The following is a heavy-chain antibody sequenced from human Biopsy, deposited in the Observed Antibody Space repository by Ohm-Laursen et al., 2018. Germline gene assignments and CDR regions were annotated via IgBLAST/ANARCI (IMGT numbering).Heavy chain of an antibody. J-gene: IGHJ6*02. Sequence: TLSLTCTVSGGSISSDYWSWIRQTPGKGLGRIGYIYYSGSTNYSPSLKSRVTISVDTSKNQFSLRLNSVTAADTAVYYCARATNSTGWPYYYFYGMDVWGQGTTVTVSS. V-gene: IGHV4-59*01. CDR3: ARATNSTGWPYYYFYGMDV. CDR2: IYYSGST. D-gene: IGHD2/OR15-2a*01. CDR1: GGSISSDY.